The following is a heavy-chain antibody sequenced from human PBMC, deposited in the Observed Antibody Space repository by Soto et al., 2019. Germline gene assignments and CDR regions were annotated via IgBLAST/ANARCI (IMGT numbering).Heavy chain of an antibody. D-gene: IGHD1-26*01. CDR1: GGSFSGYY. J-gene: IGHJ6*02. Sequence: SETLSLTCAVYGGSFSGYYWSWIRQPPGMGLEWTGEINHSGSTNYNPSLKSRVTISVDTSKNQFSLKLSSVTAADTAVYYCASGVGAIRGYYYYGMDVWGQGTTVTVSS. V-gene: IGHV4-34*01. CDR2: INHSGST. CDR3: ASGVGAIRGYYYYGMDV.